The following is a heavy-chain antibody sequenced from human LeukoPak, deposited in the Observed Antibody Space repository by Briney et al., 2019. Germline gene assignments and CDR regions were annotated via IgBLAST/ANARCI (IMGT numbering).Heavy chain of an antibody. J-gene: IGHJ5*02. Sequence: GASVEVSCKASGYTFTSYDINWVRQATGQGIEWMGWMNPNSGNTGYAQKFQGRVTITRNTSISTAYMELSSLRSEDTAVYYCARVGGDYGDYVRFDPWGQGTLVTVSS. CDR1: GYTFTSYD. D-gene: IGHD4-17*01. V-gene: IGHV1-8*03. CDR3: ARVGGDYGDYVRFDP. CDR2: MNPNSGNT.